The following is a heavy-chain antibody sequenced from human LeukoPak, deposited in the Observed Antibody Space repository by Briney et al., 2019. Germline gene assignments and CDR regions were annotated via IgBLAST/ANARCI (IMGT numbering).Heavy chain of an antibody. Sequence: GGSLRLSCAASGFTFSSYAMSWVRQPPGKGLEWVSVISGSGGSTYYADSVKGRFTISRDNSKNTLYLQMNSLRAEDTAVYYCAREPGSGWSKAFDYWGQGTLVTVSS. D-gene: IGHD6-19*01. CDR3: AREPGSGWSKAFDY. CDR2: ISGSGGST. V-gene: IGHV3-23*01. CDR1: GFTFSSYA. J-gene: IGHJ4*02.